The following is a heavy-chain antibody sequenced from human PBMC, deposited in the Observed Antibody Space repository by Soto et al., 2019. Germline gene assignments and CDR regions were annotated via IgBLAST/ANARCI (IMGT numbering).Heavy chain of an antibody. CDR2: INHSGST. Sequence: SETLSLTCAVYGGSFSGYYWSWIRQPPGKGLEWIGEINHSGSTNYNPSLKSRVTISVDTSKNQFSLKLSSVTAADTAVYYCARGLWLGDYFEYWGQGTLVSVSS. D-gene: IGHD3-10*01. CDR1: GGSFSGYY. J-gene: IGHJ4*02. V-gene: IGHV4-34*01. CDR3: ARGLWLGDYFEY.